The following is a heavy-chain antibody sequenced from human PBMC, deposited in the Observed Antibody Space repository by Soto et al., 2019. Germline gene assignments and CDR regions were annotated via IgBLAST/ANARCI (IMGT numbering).Heavy chain of an antibody. CDR3: ARGGNSGPFDY. D-gene: IGHD2-21*01. CDR1: CDPVSSGGHS. Sequence: SETLSLTCAVSCDPVSSGGHSWSWIRQPPGKGLEWIGYIYHNGDTHYDSSLKSRVSISVDMSKNQFSLRLSSVTAADTAVYYCARGGNSGPFDYWGQGTPVTVSS. J-gene: IGHJ4*02. V-gene: IGHV4-30-2*01. CDR2: IYHNGDT.